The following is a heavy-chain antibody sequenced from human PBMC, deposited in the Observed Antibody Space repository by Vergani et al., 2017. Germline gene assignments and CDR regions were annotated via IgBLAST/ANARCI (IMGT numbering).Heavy chain of an antibody. CDR1: GFTFGDHA. D-gene: IGHD3-22*01. J-gene: IGHJ4*02. Sequence: EVHLVESGGGLVQPGRSLRLSCTGSGFTFGDHAMSWVRQAPGKGLEWVGFMRSRDFGGTTEYTEYAASVRDRFVFSRDDSKSIAYLQMDSLTTEDTAVYYCTGGVYTASAYWTNYGGRGTLVTVSS. CDR2: MRSRDFGGTT. V-gene: IGHV3-49*04. CDR3: TGGVYTASAYWTNY.